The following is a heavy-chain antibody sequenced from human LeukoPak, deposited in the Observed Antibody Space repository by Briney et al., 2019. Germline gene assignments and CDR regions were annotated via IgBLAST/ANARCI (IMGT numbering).Heavy chain of an antibody. CDR3: AKSNGYGLVDI. CDR1: RYSISSGYY. CDR2: IYHSGST. Sequence: SETLSLTCTVSRYSISSGYYWGWIRQPPGKGLEWIGSIYHSGSTYYSPSLRSRVTISLDTSRNQFSLKLNSVTAADTAVYYCAKSNGYGLVDIWGQGTMVTVSS. V-gene: IGHV4-38-2*02. J-gene: IGHJ3*02. D-gene: IGHD3-10*01.